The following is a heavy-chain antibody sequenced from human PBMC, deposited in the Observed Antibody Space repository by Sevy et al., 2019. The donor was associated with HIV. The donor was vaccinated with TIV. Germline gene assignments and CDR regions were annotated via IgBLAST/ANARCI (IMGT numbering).Heavy chain of an antibody. CDR1: GFTFSSYV. CDR3: AGSSSYYYGMDV. CDR2: ISGRGAST. Sequence: GGSLRLSCAASGFTFSSYVMSWVRQAPIKGLEWVSAISGRGASTYYADSVKGRFTISRDNSKNTLYLQMSGLRAEDTDVACCAGSSSYYYGMDVWGQGTTVTVSS. J-gene: IGHJ6*02. V-gene: IGHV3-23*01. D-gene: IGHD6-6*01.